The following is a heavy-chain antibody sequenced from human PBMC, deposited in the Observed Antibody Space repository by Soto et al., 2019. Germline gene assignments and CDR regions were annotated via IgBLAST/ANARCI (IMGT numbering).Heavy chain of an antibody. CDR2: IYYSGSP. J-gene: IGHJ4*02. CDR3: ARSMGGLTGPFGY. Sequence: PSETLSLTCTVSGGSIISSGYYWSWIRQHPGKGLEWIGYIYYSGSPYYNPSLKSRVSILVDTSKNQFSLKLSSVTAADTAVYYCARSMGGLTGPFGYWGLGTLVTVSS. CDR1: GGSIISSGYY. D-gene: IGHD3-16*01. V-gene: IGHV4-31*03.